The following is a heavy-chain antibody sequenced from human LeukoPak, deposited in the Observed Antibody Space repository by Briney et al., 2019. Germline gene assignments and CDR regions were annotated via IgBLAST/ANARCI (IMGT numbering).Heavy chain of an antibody. D-gene: IGHD1-1*01. CDR3: AKVESGAQGYFDY. CDR2: ISGSGGST. J-gene: IGHJ4*01. V-gene: IGHV3-23*01. Sequence: GGSLRLSCAASGFTFSSYAMSWVRQAPGKGLEWVSAISGSGGSTYYADSVKGRFTIPRDNSKNTLYLQMNSLRAEDTAVYYCAKVESGAQGYFDYWGQGILVTVSS. CDR1: GFTFSSYA.